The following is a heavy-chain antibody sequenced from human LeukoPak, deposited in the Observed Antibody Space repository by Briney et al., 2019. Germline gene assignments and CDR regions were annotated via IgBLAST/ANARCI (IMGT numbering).Heavy chain of an antibody. CDR2: IYYSGST. CDR3: ARVFRPPGDYYYYGMDV. CDR1: GGSISSGGYY. D-gene: IGHD3-10*01. J-gene: IGHJ6*04. Sequence: SETLSLTCTVSGGSISSGGYYWSWIRQHPGKGLEWIGYIYYSGSTYYNPSLKSRVTISVDTSKNQFSLKLSSVTAADTAVYYWARVFRPPGDYYYYGMDVWGKGPTVTVS. V-gene: IGHV4-31*03.